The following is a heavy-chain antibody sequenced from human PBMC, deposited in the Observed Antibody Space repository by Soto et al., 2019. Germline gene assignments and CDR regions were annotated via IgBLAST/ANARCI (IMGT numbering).Heavy chain of an antibody. D-gene: IGHD6-19*01. J-gene: IGHJ5*02. Sequence: SETLSLTCTVSGGSISSYYWNWIRQPPGKGLEWIGYFYYSWSTNYNPSLKSRLTISIDTSKNQFSLKLTSVPAADTDVYYCATFRRAGTGNRFDPWGQGTLVPVYS. CDR1: GGSISSYY. V-gene: IGHV4-59*01. CDR3: ATFRRAGTGNRFDP. CDR2: FYYSWST.